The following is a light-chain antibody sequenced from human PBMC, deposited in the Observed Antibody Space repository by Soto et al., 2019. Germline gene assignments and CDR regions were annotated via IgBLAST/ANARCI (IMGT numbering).Light chain of an antibody. J-gene: IGKJ5*01. CDR2: QTS. V-gene: IGKV3-11*01. CDR1: QYINTR. Sequence: EIVLTQSPATLSSFPGDRVTLSCRASQYINTRLAWYQHRPGQSPRLLIYQTSLRAAGIPARFSASGSGTDFTLTISDVQPEDFAVYYCQHRSNWPPGITFGQGTRLEIK. CDR3: QHRSNWPPGIT.